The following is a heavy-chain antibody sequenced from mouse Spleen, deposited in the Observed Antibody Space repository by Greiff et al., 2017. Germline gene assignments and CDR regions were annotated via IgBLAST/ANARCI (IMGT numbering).Heavy chain of an antibody. CDR1: GYSITSDYA. V-gene: IGHV3-2*02. J-gene: IGHJ2*01. D-gene: IGHD2-3*01. CDR3: ARYDGYYEDY. Sequence: EVQGVESGPGLVKPSQSLSLTCTVPGYSITSDYAWNWIRQFPGNKLEWMGYISYSGSTSYNPSLKSRISITRDTSKNQFFLQLNSVTTEDTATYYCARYDGYYEDYWGQGTTLTVSS. CDR2: ISYSGST.